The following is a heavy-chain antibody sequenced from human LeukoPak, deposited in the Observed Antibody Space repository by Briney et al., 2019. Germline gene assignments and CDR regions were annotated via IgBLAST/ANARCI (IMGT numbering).Heavy chain of an antibody. D-gene: IGHD1-14*01. V-gene: IGHV3-53*01. CDR1: GFTVITND. CDR2: LYSDGNT. CDR3: ARDVEPLAANTLAY. J-gene: IGHJ4*02. Sequence: GGSLRLSCAASGFTVITNDMTWVRQAPGKGLEWVSVLYSDGNTKYADSVQGRFTISRDNSKNTLYLEMNSLSPDDTAVYYCARDVEPLAANTLAYWGQGTLVTVSS.